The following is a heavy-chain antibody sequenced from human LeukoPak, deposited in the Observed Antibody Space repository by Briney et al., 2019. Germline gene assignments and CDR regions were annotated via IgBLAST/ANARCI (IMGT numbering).Heavy chain of an antibody. CDR1: GFTFSSYS. CDR3: AGDGAVDQAGYYYYYMDV. V-gene: IGHV3-21*01. Sequence: GGSLRLSCAASGFTFSSYSMNWVRQAPGKGLEWVSSISSSSSYIYYADSVKGRFTISRDNAKNSLYLQMNSLRAEDTAVYYCAGDGAVDQAGYYYYYMDVWGKGTTVTVSS. CDR2: ISSSSSYI. D-gene: IGHD3-16*01. J-gene: IGHJ6*03.